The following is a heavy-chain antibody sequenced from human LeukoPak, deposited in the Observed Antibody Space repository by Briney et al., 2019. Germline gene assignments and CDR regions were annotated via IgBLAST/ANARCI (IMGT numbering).Heavy chain of an antibody. CDR3: AKGRSSGWYS. D-gene: IGHD6-19*01. Sequence: GGSLRLSCVASGLTFISHSMSWVRQAPGMGLEWVSVVSTNGDVTFYADSVKGRFTIARDNSKNTLYLQLNSLRAEDTAVYYCAKGRSSGWYSWGQGTLVTVSS. CDR1: GLTFISHS. CDR2: VSTNGDVT. V-gene: IGHV3-23*01. J-gene: IGHJ4*02.